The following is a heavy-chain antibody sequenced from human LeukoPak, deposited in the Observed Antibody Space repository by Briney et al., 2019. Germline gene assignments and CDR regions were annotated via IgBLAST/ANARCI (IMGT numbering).Heavy chain of an antibody. CDR1: GYSFISYY. CDR3: ARDLYYTSGIYKGLDY. J-gene: IGHJ4*02. D-gene: IGHD3-10*01. Sequence: ASVKISCKASGYSFISYYIHWVRQAPGQGLDWLGIINPNYGDTKYAQRFQGRLIMTRDTSTNTVYMELSSLRPEDTAVYFCARDLYYTSGIYKGLDYWGQGTLVIVSS. V-gene: IGHV1-46*01. CDR2: INPNYGDT.